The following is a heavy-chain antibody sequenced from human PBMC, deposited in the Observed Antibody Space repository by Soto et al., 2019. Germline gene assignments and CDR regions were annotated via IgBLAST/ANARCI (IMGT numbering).Heavy chain of an antibody. CDR3: ARSYCGGDCPYYLDF. CDR2: TRNKANSYTT. V-gene: IGHV3-72*01. Sequence: EVQLVESGGGLVQPGGSLRLSCAASGFSFSDHYMDWVRQAPGKGLEWVGRTRNKANSYTTEYAASVKGRFTISRDDSKNSLYPQMNSLNIDDTAMYYGARSYCGGDCPYYLDFWGQGTLVTVSS. J-gene: IGHJ4*02. CDR1: GFSFSDHY. D-gene: IGHD2-21*01.